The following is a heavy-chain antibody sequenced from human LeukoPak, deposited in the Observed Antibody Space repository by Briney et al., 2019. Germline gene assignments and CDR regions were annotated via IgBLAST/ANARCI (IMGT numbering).Heavy chain of an antibody. D-gene: IGHD3-22*01. J-gene: IGHJ3*02. Sequence: AVNLTRSSAGSTFTIPAMQRVWLPRAPRNGLIGWTVIGSGSTNKSHPFQEKVPITRDMSTSTAYMELSSLRSEDTAMYYCAAAFFYDSSDYQPTNDAFDMWGQGTMVTVS. CDR1: GSTFTIPA. CDR2: TVIGSGST. V-gene: IGHV1-58*02. CDR3: AAAFFYDSSDYQPTNDAFDM.